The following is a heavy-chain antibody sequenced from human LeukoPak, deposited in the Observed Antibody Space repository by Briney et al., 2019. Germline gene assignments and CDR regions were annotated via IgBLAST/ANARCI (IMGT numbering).Heavy chain of an antibody. CDR3: ARPLTVTTQPIDY. D-gene: IGHD4-11*01. J-gene: IGHJ4*02. CDR2: ISSSSSYI. Sequence: GGSLRLSCAASEFTSSSYSTNWVRQAPGKGLEWVSSISSSSSYIYYADSVKGRFTISRDNAKNSLYLQMNSLRAEDTAVYYCARPLTVTTQPIDYWGQGTLVTVSS. V-gene: IGHV3-21*01. CDR1: EFTSSSYS.